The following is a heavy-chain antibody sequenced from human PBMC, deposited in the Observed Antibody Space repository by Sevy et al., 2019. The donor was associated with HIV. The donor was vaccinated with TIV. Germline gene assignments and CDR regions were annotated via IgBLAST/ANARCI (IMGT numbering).Heavy chain of an antibody. CDR2: LNGGGSRT. CDR3: AKRRVQSGLSGGGANYGMDV. D-gene: IGHD2-8*02. Sequence: GGSLRLSCAASRFPFSNYAMSWVRQAPGKGLEWVSTLNGGGSRTYYSDSVTGRFIISRDNSRNTLYLQMNSLRAEDTAIYYCAKRRVQSGLSGGGANYGMDVCGRGTTVTVSS. J-gene: IGHJ6*02. CDR1: RFPFSNYA. V-gene: IGHV3-23*01.